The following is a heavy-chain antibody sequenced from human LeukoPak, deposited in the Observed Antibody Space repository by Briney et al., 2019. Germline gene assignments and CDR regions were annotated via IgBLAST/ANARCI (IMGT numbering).Heavy chain of an antibody. J-gene: IGHJ4*02. D-gene: IGHD3-22*01. CDR1: GHTFTGFY. V-gene: IGHV1-46*01. CDR2: INPTRGSA. Sequence: GASVKVSCKASGHTFTGFYIHWVRQAPGQGLEWMGMINPTRGSASYAQKFQDRVTMTRDTSTSTVYMELSGLTSEDTAVYYCARESHNVAWHLGGYWGQGTLATVSS. CDR3: ARESHNVAWHLGGY.